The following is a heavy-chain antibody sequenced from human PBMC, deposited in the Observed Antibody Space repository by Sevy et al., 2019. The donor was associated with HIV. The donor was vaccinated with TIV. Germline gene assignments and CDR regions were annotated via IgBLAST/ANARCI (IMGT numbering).Heavy chain of an antibody. CDR1: GFTFSNYN. D-gene: IGHD2-15*01. V-gene: IGHV3-21*01. J-gene: IGHJ6*02. CDR3: ARVVAYCSGGSCFPGYYYGMDV. Sequence: VGSLRLPCAASGFTFSNYNMNWVRQAPGKGLEWVSSISSSSRYIYYADSMKGRFTISRDNAKNSLYLQMNSLRAEDTAVYYCARVVAYCSGGSCFPGYYYGMDVWGQGTTVTVSS. CDR2: ISSSSRYI.